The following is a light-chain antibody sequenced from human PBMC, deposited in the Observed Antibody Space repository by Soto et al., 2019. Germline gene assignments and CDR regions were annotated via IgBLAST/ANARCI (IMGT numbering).Light chain of an antibody. V-gene: IGLV2-14*02. CDR1: SSDVGSYNL. Sequence: QSVLTQPASVSGSPGQSITISCTGTSSDVGSYNLVSWYQQHPGKAPKLIIYEVSKRPSGISRRFSGSKSANTASLTISGLQAVDEADYYCSSNTPTWIFGGGTKVTVL. CDR2: EVS. CDR3: SSNTPTWI. J-gene: IGLJ2*01.